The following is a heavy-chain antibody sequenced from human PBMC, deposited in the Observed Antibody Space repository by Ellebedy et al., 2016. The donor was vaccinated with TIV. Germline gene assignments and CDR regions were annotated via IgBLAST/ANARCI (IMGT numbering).Heavy chain of an antibody. Sequence: GESLKISCAASGFSFISYAMDWVRQAPGKGLEWVAVISYDGTIKYYAESVKGRFTISRDNSKNTLYLQMNSLRAEDTAVYYCAKESFDYWGQGTLVTVSS. J-gene: IGHJ4*02. CDR2: ISYDGTIK. CDR3: AKESFDY. V-gene: IGHV3-30-3*01. CDR1: GFSFISYA.